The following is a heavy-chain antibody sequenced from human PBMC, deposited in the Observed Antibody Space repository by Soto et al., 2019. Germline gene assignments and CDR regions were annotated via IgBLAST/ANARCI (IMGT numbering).Heavy chain of an antibody. Sequence: GGSLRLSCAASGFTVSSNYMSWVRQAPGKGLEWVSVIYSSGSTYYADSVKGRFTISRDNSKNTLYLQMNSLRAEDTAVYYCARAAIWGSGGTDYYFDYWGQGTLVTVSS. CDR1: GFTVSSNY. V-gene: IGHV3-53*01. J-gene: IGHJ4*02. D-gene: IGHD7-27*01. CDR2: IYSSGST. CDR3: ARAAIWGSGGTDYYFDY.